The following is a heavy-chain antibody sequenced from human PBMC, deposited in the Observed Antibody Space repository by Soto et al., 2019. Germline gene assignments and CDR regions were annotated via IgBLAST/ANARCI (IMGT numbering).Heavy chain of an antibody. V-gene: IGHV4-34*01. Sequence: QVQLQQWGAGLLKPSETLSLTCAVYGGSFSGYYWSWIRQPPGKGLEWIGEINHSGSTNYNPSLKSRVTISVDTSKNQFSLKLSSVTAVDTAVYYCARGFRAAAGTRALGDVWGQGTTVTVSS. CDR3: ARGFRAAAGTRALGDV. D-gene: IGHD6-13*01. CDR1: GGSFSGYY. CDR2: INHSGST. J-gene: IGHJ6*02.